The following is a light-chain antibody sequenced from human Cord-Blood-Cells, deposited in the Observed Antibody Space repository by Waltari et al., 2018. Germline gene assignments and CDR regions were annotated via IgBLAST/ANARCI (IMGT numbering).Light chain of an antibody. CDR3: CSYAGSV. CDR2: EGS. V-gene: IGLV2-23*01. J-gene: IGLJ1*01. CDR1: SSDVGSYNL. Sequence: QSALTQPASVSGSPGQSITISCTGTSSDVGSYNLVSWYQQHPGKAPKLMIYEGSKRPSVVSNRFSGSKSGNTASLTISGLQAEDEADYYCCSYAGSVFGTGTKVTVL.